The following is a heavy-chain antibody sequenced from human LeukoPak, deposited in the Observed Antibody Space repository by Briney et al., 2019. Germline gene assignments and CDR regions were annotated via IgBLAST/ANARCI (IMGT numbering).Heavy chain of an antibody. D-gene: IGHD2-21*02. V-gene: IGHV1-18*01. CDR1: GYTFTSYG. Sequence: GASVKGSCKSSGYTFTSYGISWVRQAPGQGLEWMGWISAYNGNTNYAQKLQGRVTMTTDTSTSTAYMELRSLRSDDTAVYYCARDPLVATICGGDCYSFDYWGQGTLVTVSS. J-gene: IGHJ4*02. CDR3: ARDPLVATICGGDCYSFDY. CDR2: ISAYNGNT.